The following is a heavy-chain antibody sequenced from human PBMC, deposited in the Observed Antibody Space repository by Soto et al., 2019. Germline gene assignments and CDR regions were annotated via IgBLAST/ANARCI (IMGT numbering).Heavy chain of an antibody. V-gene: IGHV3-23*01. Sequence: GGSLRLSCAASGFTFSSYAMSWVRQAPGKRLEWVSAISGSGGSTYYADSVKGRFTISRDNSKNTLYLQMNSLRAEDTAVYYCAKPYDSSGYDGPDYYYGMDVWGQGTTVTVSS. D-gene: IGHD3-22*01. CDR2: ISGSGGST. CDR1: GFTFSSYA. CDR3: AKPYDSSGYDGPDYYYGMDV. J-gene: IGHJ6*02.